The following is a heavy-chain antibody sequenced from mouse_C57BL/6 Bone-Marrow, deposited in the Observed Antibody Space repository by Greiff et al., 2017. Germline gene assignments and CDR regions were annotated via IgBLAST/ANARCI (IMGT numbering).Heavy chain of an antibody. V-gene: IGHV10-3*01. Sequence: EVQLVESGGGLVQPKGSLKLSCAASGFTFNTYAMHWVRQAPGKGLEWVARIRSKSSNYATYYADSVKDRFTISRDDSHSMLYLQMNNLKTEDTAMYYCVRDRVRESSYAMDYWGQGTSVTVSS. CDR3: VRDRVRESSYAMDY. CDR2: IRSKSSNYAT. J-gene: IGHJ4*01. CDR1: GFTFNTYA. D-gene: IGHD2-2*01.